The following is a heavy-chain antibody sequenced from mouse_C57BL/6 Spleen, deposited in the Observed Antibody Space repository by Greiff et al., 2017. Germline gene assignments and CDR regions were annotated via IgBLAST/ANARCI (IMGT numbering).Heavy chain of an antibody. D-gene: IGHD1-1*02. CDR2: IYPCSGST. Sequence: QVQLQQPGAELVKPGASVKLSCKASGYTFTSYWMHWVKQRPGQGLEWIGDIYPCSGSTNYNQKFKGKATLAVDKSSSTAYMQLSSLTSEDSAVYYCAREGGSRAIEYWGKGTTETVSS. CDR3: AREGGSRAIEY. V-gene: IGHV1-55*01. J-gene: IGHJ1*03. CDR1: GYTFTSYW.